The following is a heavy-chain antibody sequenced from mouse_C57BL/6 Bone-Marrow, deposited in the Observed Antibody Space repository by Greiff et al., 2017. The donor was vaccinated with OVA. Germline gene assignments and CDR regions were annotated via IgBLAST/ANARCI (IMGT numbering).Heavy chain of an antibody. CDR3: ARVTTNYFDD. V-gene: IGHV3-6*01. CDR1: GYSITSGYY. J-gene: IGHJ2*01. Sequence: EVKLQESGPGLVKPSQSLSLTCSVTGYSITSGYYWNWIRQFPGNKLEWMGYISYDGSNNYKPSLKNRISITRDTSTNQCFLKLNSVTTEDTATYYCARVTTNYFDDWGQGTTLTVSS. D-gene: IGHD1-1*01. CDR2: ISYDGSN.